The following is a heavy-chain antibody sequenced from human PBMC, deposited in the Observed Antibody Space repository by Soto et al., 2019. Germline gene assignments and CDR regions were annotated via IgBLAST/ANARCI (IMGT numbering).Heavy chain of an antibody. D-gene: IGHD3-16*01. CDR2: ILLVFGMV. Sequence: QVQLAQSGAEVKTPGSSVRVSCQTSRGTFNTSPISWMRQAPGQGLEWLGDILLVFGMVNYAQQFQDRINSTAAESTTSVCMEVSRLTPEDTAVYFCATPYLRGRHYVFRGPPTAFLSLYGLGVWGQGNTVIVSS. J-gene: IGHJ6*02. CDR3: ATPYLRGRHYVFRGPPTAFLSLYGLGV. CDR1: RGTFNTSP. V-gene: IGHV1-69*19.